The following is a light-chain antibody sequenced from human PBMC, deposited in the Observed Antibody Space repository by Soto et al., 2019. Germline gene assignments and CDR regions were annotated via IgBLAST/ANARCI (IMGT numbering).Light chain of an antibody. V-gene: IGKV3-15*01. CDR1: QSVSSN. J-gene: IGKJ1*01. CDR2: GAS. Sequence: EIVMTQSPVTLSVSPGERATLSCRASQSVSSNLVWYQQKPGQAPRLLIYGASTRATGIPARFSGSGSGTEFTLTISSLQSEDFAVYYCQQHNNWPWTFGQGTKVDIK. CDR3: QQHNNWPWT.